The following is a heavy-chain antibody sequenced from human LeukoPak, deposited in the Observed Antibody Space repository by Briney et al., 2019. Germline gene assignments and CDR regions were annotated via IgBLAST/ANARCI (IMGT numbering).Heavy chain of an antibody. Sequence: ASVKVSCKASGYTFTGYYLHWVRQAPGQGLEWMGWINPNSGGTKYAQNFQGRVTMTRDTSISTAYMELSRLISDDTDVYYCARDRYSGYDLGYWGQGTLVTVSS. V-gene: IGHV1-2*02. D-gene: IGHD5-12*01. J-gene: IGHJ4*02. CDR3: ARDRYSGYDLGY. CDR2: INPNSGGT. CDR1: GYTFTGYY.